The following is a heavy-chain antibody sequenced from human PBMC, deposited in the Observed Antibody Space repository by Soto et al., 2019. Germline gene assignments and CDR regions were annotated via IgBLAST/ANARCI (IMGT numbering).Heavy chain of an antibody. CDR3: ARGSYYSGWV. CDR1: GDSVSSTSAA. CDR2: TYYRSKWYS. J-gene: IGHJ4*02. Sequence: SQTLSLTCVISGDSVSSTSAAWSWIRQSPSRGLERLGRTYYRSKWYSDYAVSVKSRITINPDTSKNQFSLQLNSVTPEDTAVYYCARGSYYSGWVWGQGTLVTVSS. D-gene: IGHD6-19*01. V-gene: IGHV6-1*01.